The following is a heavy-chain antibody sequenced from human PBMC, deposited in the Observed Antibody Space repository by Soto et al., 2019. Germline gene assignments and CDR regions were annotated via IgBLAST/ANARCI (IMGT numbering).Heavy chain of an antibody. J-gene: IGHJ4*03. CDR3: AKGPTTYCYDSSHQS. CDR2: ISGSGGST. Sequence: GASRRLSCAASGFTFSSYALSWVRQAPGKGLDWVSAISGSGGSTYYADSVKGRFTISRDNSKNTLYLQMSSLRAADTAVYYCAKGPTTYCYDSSHQSWGQRTLVTVSS. D-gene: IGHD3-22*01. CDR1: GFTFSSYA. V-gene: IGHV3-23*01.